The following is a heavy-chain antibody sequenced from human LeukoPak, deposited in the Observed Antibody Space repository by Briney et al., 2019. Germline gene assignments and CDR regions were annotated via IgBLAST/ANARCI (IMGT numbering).Heavy chain of an antibody. Sequence: EASVKVSRKASGYTFTSYGISWVRQAPGQGLEWMGWISAYNGNTNYAQKLQGRVTMTTDTSTSTAYMELRSLRSDDTAVYYCARAVGYSSGWYWAAGKGVEFDYWGQGTLVTVSS. CDR2: ISAYNGNT. CDR1: GYTFTSYG. D-gene: IGHD6-19*01. J-gene: IGHJ4*02. CDR3: ARAVGYSSGWYWAAGKGVEFDY. V-gene: IGHV1-18*01.